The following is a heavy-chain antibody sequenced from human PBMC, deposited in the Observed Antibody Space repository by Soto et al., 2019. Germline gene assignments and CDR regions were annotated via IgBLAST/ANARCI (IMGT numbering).Heavy chain of an antibody. D-gene: IGHD3-3*01. CDR3: ATLPYYDFWSGYYNGDYYYYGMDV. CDR2: IYYSGST. J-gene: IGHJ6*02. CDR1: GGSISSSSYY. V-gene: IGHV4-39*01. Sequence: SETLSLTCTVSGGSISSSSYYWGWIRQPPGKGLEWVGSIYYSGSTYYNPSLKSRVTISVDTSKNQFSLKLSSVTAADTAVYYCATLPYYDFWSGYYNGDYYYYGMDVWGQGTTVTVSS.